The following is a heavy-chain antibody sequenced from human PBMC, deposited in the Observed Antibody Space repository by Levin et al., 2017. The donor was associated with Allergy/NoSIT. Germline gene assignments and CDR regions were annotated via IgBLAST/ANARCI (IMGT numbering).Heavy chain of an antibody. Sequence: SGPTLVNPTPTLTLTCTLSGFSLSTSGMSVTWIRQPTGKALEWLARIDWDDDKFYSTSLKTRLTISKDTSKNQVVLTVTNMDPADTATYYCARMGGSPLYYFYYGMDVWGQGTTVTVSS. CDR2: IDWDDDK. CDR1: GFSLSTSGMS. D-gene: IGHD1-26*01. CDR3: ARMGGSPLYYFYYGMDV. J-gene: IGHJ6*02. V-gene: IGHV2-70*17.